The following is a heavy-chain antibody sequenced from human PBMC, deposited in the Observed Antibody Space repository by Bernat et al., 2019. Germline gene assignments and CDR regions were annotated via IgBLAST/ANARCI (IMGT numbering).Heavy chain of an antibody. V-gene: IGHV3-53*01. CDR2: LYSRGET. CDR3: AKDGDCTGGNCYQRGGRYYEL. J-gene: IGHJ2*01. Sequence: EVQLVESGGGLIQPGGSLRLSCAASGFTVSSNYMSWVRQAPGKGPEGVSVLYSRGETYYADSVKGRFTISRDNSKNTVYFQMNSLRAEDTAVYYCAKDGDCTGGNCYQRGGRYYELWGRGTLVTVSS. CDR1: GFTVSSNY. D-gene: IGHD2-15*01.